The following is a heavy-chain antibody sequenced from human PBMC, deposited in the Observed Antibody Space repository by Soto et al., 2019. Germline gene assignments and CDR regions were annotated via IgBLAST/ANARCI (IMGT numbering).Heavy chain of an antibody. CDR2: ITAGAGYT. CDR3: ARENPPQSGSFYDY. V-gene: IGHV1-3*01. J-gene: IGHJ4*02. D-gene: IGHD1-26*01. Sequence: ASVKVSCKASGYTFTAHSIHWARQAPGQRLEWLGWITAGAGYTDYSQNFHGRVTITRDTSASTVYMELSSLISEDTAIYYCARENPPQSGSFYDYWGQGTLVTVSS. CDR1: GYTFTAHS.